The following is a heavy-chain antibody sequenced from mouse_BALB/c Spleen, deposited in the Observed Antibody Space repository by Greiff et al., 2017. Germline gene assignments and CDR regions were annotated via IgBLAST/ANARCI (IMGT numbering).Heavy chain of an antibody. J-gene: IGHJ3*01. Sequence: EVQLQQSGPELVKPGASVKIPCKASGYTFTDYNMDWVKQSHGKSLEWIGDINPNNGGTIYNQKFKGKATLTVDKSSSTAYMELRSLTSEDTAVYYCATEEGLVLAYWGQGTLVTVSA. CDR1: GYTFTDYN. D-gene: IGHD2-12*01. CDR2: INPNNGGT. CDR3: ATEEGLVLAY. V-gene: IGHV1-18*01.